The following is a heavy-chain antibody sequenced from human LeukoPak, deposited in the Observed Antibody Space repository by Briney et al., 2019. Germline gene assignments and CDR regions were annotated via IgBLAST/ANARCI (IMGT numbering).Heavy chain of an antibody. D-gene: IGHD6-19*01. CDR1: GFTFAVYA. CDR3: AKGVDGSGWYSPYFDP. V-gene: IGHV3-9*01. CDR2: IRWKGSNT. Sequence: GRCLRLSCAPSGFTFAVYAMDSVRHDPGKGPEWLSGIRWKGSNTSYAESVKDPSTPFRDYAKNSLYLQLNSLRGEDTAVYYCAKGVDGSGWYSPYFDPWGQGTLVTVSS. J-gene: IGHJ5*02.